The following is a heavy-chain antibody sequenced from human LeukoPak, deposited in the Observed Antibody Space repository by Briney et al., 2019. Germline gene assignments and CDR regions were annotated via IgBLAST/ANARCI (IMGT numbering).Heavy chain of an antibody. CDR1: GFTFSSYA. J-gene: IGHJ6*02. D-gene: IGHD4-17*01. V-gene: IGHV3-30-3*01. Sequence: GGSLRLTCAASGFTFSSYAMHWVRQAPGKGLEWVAVISYDGSNKYYADSVKGRFTISRDNSKNTLYLQMNSLRAEDTAVYYCAKGGYGDYHYYYGMDVWGQGTTVTVSS. CDR2: ISYDGSNK. CDR3: AKGGYGDYHYYYGMDV.